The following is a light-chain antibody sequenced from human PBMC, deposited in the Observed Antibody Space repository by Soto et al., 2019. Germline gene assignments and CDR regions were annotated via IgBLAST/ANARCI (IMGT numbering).Light chain of an antibody. J-gene: IGKJ1*01. CDR3: QHYGSSRT. V-gene: IGKV3-20*01. CDR2: GVS. CDR1: QSVSSSY. Sequence: EIVLTQSPGTLSLSPGKRATLSCRASQSVSSSYLAWYQQKPGQAPRLLIYGVSSRATGIPDRFSGSGSGTDFTLTISRLEPEDFAVYYCQHYGSSRTFGQGTKVEIK.